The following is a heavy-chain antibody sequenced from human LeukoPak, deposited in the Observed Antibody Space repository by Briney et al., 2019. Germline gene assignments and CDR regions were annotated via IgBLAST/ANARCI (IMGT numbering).Heavy chain of an antibody. CDR2: INQNGSEK. D-gene: IGHD4-23*01. V-gene: IGHV3-7*01. CDR1: GLTFSTYW. J-gene: IGHJ4*02. CDR3: ARDLGGGPPGY. Sequence: GGSLRLSCAASGLTFSTYWMSWVRQAPGKGLEWAANINQNGSEKYYVDSVKGRFTISRDNAKNSLYLQMNSLRAEDTAVYYCARDLGGGPPGYWGQGTLVTVSS.